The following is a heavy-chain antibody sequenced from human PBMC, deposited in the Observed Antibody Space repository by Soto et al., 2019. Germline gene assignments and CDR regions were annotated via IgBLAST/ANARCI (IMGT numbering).Heavy chain of an antibody. CDR2: IIPIFGTA. CDR1: GGTFSSYA. V-gene: IGHV1-69*01. Sequence: VQLVQSGAEVKKPGSSVKVSCKASGGTFSSYAISWVRQAPGQGLEWMGGIIPIFGTANYAQKFQGRVTITADESTSTAYMELSSLRSEDTAVYYCARPKENYDILTGYYKGGGNFDYWGQGTLVTVSS. D-gene: IGHD3-9*01. CDR3: ARPKENYDILTGYYKGGGNFDY. J-gene: IGHJ4*02.